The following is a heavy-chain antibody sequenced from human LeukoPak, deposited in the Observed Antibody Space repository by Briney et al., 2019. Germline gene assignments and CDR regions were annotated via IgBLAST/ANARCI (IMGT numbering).Heavy chain of an antibody. CDR2: ISSSGSTI. D-gene: IGHD6-6*01. V-gene: IGHV3-48*03. CDR3: ARFKAEYSSSPGAFDI. J-gene: IGHJ3*02. CDR1: GFTFSSYE. Sequence: GGSLRLSCAASGFTFSSYEMNWVRQAPGKGLEWVSYISSSGSTIYYADSVKGRFTISRDNAKNSLYLQMNSLRAEDTAVYYCARFKAEYSSSPGAFDIWGQGTMVTVSS.